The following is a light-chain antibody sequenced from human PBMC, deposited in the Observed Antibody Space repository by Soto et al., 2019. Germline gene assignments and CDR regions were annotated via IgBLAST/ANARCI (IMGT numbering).Light chain of an antibody. CDR2: DVS. CDR1: SSDVGAYRF. Sequence: QSALTQPASVSGSPGQSITISCTGTSSDVGAYRFVSWYQQHPVKSPKLMIYDVSNRPPGVSNRLSGSKSGNTASLTISGLQAEDEADYYCSSYTTSSTRVFGTGTKLTVL. CDR3: SSYTTSSTRV. V-gene: IGLV2-14*03. J-gene: IGLJ1*01.